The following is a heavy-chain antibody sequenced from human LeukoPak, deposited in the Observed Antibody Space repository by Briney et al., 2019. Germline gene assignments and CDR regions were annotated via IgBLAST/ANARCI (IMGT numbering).Heavy chain of an antibody. CDR2: IYPDDSDT. CDR3: ARKGRSTDVIFD. D-gene: IGHD2-8*01. Sequence: GESLKISCKGSGYTFSTYWIGWVRQMPGKGLEWMGIIYPDDSDTRHRPSFQGQVTISADKSITTAYLQWNSLRASDTATYYCARKGRSTDVIFDWGQGTLVTVSS. V-gene: IGHV5-51*01. CDR1: GYTFSTYW. J-gene: IGHJ4*02.